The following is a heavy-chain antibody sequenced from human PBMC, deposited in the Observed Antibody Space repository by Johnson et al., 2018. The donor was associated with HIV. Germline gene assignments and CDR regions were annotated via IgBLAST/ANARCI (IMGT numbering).Heavy chain of an antibody. CDR2: IRYDGSTK. D-gene: IGHD3-9*01. V-gene: IGHV3-11*04. CDR1: GFTFSDYY. Sequence: QVTLVESGGGLVKPGGSLRLSCAASGFTFSDYYMSWIRQAPGKGLEWVAFIRYDGSTKYYADSVKGRFTISRDNAKNSLYLQMNSLRAEDTAVYYCVREESNDILTRGDAFDIWGQGTMVTVSS. CDR3: VREESNDILTRGDAFDI. J-gene: IGHJ3*02.